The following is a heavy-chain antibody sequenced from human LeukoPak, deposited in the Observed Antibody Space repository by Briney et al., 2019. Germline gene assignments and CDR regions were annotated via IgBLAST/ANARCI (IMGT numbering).Heavy chain of an antibody. J-gene: IGHJ5*02. CDR2: IKRKTDGGAT. Sequence: GGSLRLSCAASGFTFSNAWMSWARQAPGRGLEWLGRIKRKTDGGATDYAAPVKGRFTISRDDSKNTLYLQMNSLKTEDTAVYYCTTDSYYDFWSGYWRFDPWGQGTLVTVSS. CDR1: GFTFSNAW. D-gene: IGHD3-3*01. CDR3: TTDSYYDFWSGYWRFDP. V-gene: IGHV3-15*01.